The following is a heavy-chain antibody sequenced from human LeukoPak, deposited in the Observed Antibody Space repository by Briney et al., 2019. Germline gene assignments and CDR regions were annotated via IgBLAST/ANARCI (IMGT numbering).Heavy chain of an antibody. CDR2: VSYDGSNK. D-gene: IGHD3-22*01. V-gene: IGHV3-30*01. CDR1: GFTFSSYA. CDR3: ARLGLIVQAFDI. Sequence: GGSLRLSCAASGFTFSSYAMHWVRQAPGKGLEWVAVVSYDGSNKYYADSVKGRFTISRDSSKNTLYLQMNSLRAEDTAVYYCARLGLIVQAFDIWGQGTMVTVSS. J-gene: IGHJ3*02.